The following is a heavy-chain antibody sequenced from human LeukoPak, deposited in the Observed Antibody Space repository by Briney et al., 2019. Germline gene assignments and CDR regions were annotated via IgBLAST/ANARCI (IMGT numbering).Heavy chain of an antibody. V-gene: IGHV3-23*01. CDR2: ITGSGTST. CDR3: VIWGDYDVLTGYYVPDY. D-gene: IGHD3-9*01. J-gene: IGHJ4*02. CDR1: GFTFSSYA. Sequence: GGSLRLSCAASGFTFSSYAMSWVRQAPGKGLEWVSAITGSGTSTYYADSLKGRFTISRDNSKNTVFLQMNSLRHEDTAIYYCVIWGDYDVLTGYYVPDYWGQGTLVTDSS.